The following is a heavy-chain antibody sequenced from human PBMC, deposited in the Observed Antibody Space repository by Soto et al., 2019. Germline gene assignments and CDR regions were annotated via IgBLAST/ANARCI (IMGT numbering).Heavy chain of an antibody. V-gene: IGHV3-23*01. CDR1: GFTFSSYA. CDR2: ISGSGGST. CDR3: VRYSRNDKNFDY. D-gene: IGHD1-20*01. J-gene: IGHJ4*02. Sequence: EVQLLDSGGGLVQPGGSLRVSCAASGFTFSSYAMSWVRQAPGKGLEWVSGISGSGGSTYNADSVKGRFTISRDNSKNTLVLQMNSLRAEDTAVYYCVRYSRNDKNFDYWGQGTLVTVSS.